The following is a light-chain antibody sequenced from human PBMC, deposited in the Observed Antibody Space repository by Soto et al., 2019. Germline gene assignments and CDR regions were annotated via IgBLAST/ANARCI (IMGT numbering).Light chain of an antibody. CDR1: SSDVGGYNY. CDR3: SSYTISNTRV. CDR2: DVS. V-gene: IGLV2-14*01. Sequence: QSVLTQPASVSGSPGQSITISCTGTSSDVGGYNYVSWYQQHPGKAPKLMIYDVSNRPSGVSNRFSGSKSGNTASLTVSGLQAEDEADYYCSSYTISNTRVFGPGTKATVL. J-gene: IGLJ1*01.